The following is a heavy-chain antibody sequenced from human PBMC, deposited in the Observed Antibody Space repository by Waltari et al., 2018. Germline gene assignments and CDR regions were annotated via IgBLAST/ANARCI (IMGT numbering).Heavy chain of an antibody. J-gene: IGHJ4*02. CDR1: GGTFSSYA. D-gene: IGHD3-3*01. CDR2: IIPIFGTA. Sequence: QVQLVQSGAEVTKPGSSVKVSCKASGGTFSSYAIRWVRQAPGQGLEWMGGIIPIFGTANYAQKVQGRVTITTDESTSTAYMELSSLRSEDTAVYYCARGIYEQPLPALDYWGQGTLVTVSS. V-gene: IGHV1-69*05. CDR3: ARGIYEQPLPALDY.